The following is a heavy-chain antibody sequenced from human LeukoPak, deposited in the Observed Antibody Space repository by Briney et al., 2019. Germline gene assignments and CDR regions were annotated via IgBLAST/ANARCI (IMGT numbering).Heavy chain of an antibody. CDR3: ARYGDYFDIDY. V-gene: IGHV3-21*01. CDR2: ISSSSSYI. Sequence: GGSLRLSCAASGFTFSSYSMNWVRQAPGRGLEWVSSISSSSSYIYYADSVKGRFTISRDNAKNSLYLQMNSLRAEDTAVYYCARYGDYFDIDYWGQGTLVTVSS. J-gene: IGHJ4*02. D-gene: IGHD4-17*01. CDR1: GFTFSSYS.